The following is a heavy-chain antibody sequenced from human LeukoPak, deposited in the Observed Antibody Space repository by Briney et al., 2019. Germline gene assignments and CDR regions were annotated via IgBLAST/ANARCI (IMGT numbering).Heavy chain of an antibody. J-gene: IGHJ3*02. V-gene: IGHV4-39*07. Sequence: SETLSLTCTVSGGSISSSSYYWGWIRQPPGKGLEWIGSIYYSGSTYYNPSLKSRVTISVDTSKNQFSLKLSSVTAADTAVYYCARDELRIQLWHYAFDIWGQGTMVTVSS. CDR3: ARDELRIQLWHYAFDI. CDR2: IYYSGST. CDR1: GGSISSSSYY. D-gene: IGHD5-18*01.